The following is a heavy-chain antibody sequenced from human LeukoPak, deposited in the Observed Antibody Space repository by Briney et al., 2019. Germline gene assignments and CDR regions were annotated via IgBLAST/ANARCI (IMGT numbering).Heavy chain of an antibody. J-gene: IGHJ6*03. D-gene: IGHD3-3*01. CDR1: GYTFTSYG. V-gene: IGHV1-18*01. Sequence: ASVKVSCKASGYTFTSYGISWVRQAPGQGLEWMGWISAYNGNTNYAQKLQGRVTITTDTSTSTAYMELRSLRSDDTAVYYCARVGVTIFKNYYYMDVWGKGTTVTVSS. CDR2: ISAYNGNT. CDR3: ARVGVTIFKNYYYMDV.